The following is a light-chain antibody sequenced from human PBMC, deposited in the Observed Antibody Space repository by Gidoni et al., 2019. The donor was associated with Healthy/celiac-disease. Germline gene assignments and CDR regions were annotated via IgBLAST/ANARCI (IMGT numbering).Light chain of an antibody. V-gene: IGKV1-39*01. CDR2: AAS. Sequence: IQMTQSASSLSASVGDRVTITCRASQSISSYLDWYQQKPGKAPKLLIYAASSLPSGVPARFSGSGSGTDFTLTISSLQSEDFATYYCQQCYSTPPCTFGPGTKVDIK. J-gene: IGKJ3*01. CDR1: QSISSY. CDR3: QQCYSTPPCT.